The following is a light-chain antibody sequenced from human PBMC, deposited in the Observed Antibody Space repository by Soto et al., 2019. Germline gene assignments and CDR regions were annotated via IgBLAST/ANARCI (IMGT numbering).Light chain of an antibody. CDR2: QVS. CDR3: CSYAGSYTWV. V-gene: IGLV2-18*02. CDR1: SIDVGNFDL. J-gene: IGLJ3*02. Sequence: QSALTQPPSVSGSPGQSVTISCTGTSIDVGNFDLVSWYQQPPGTAPKLLIYQVSNRPSGVPDRFSGSQSGNTASLTISGLQAEDEADYYCCSYAGSYTWVFGGGTKLTVL.